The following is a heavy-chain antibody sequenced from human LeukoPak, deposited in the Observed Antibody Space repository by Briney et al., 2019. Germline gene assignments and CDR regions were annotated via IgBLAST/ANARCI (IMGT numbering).Heavy chain of an antibody. CDR1: GFTFSTNA. D-gene: IGHD3-16*01. V-gene: IGHV3-23*01. J-gene: IGHJ5*01. Sequence: GGSLRLSCAASGFTFSTNAVSWVRQAPGKGLEWVSAIDGSGTTAYYADSAKGRFTISRDNSKMTLYLQMNTLRAEDTAIYCCAKDWGTNWQNWFDSWGQGTLVTVSS. CDR2: IDGSGTTA. CDR3: AKDWGTNWQNWFDS.